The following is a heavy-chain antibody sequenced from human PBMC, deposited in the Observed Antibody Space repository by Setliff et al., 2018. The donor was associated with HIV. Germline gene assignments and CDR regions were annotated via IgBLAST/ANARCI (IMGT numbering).Heavy chain of an antibody. CDR1: GHTLTELS. D-gene: IGHD1-26*01. CDR3: ATHRWYSGSYLRDY. CDR2: FDPEKSEK. Sequence: WASVKVSCKVSGHTLTELSMHWVRQAPGKGLEWMGGFDPEKSEKIYAQKLQGRVTMTEDTSTDMAYMELRSLRSEDTAVYYCATHRWYSGSYLRDYWGQGTLVTVSS. V-gene: IGHV1-24*01. J-gene: IGHJ4*02.